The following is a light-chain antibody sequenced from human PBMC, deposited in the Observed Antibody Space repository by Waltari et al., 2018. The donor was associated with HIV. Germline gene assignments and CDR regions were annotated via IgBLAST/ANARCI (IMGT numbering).Light chain of an antibody. CDR3: AAWGDSLTSFV. Sequence: SVLTQPPSASETPGQRVTISCSGSSSNLGSNYVYWYQHLPGTAPTLLIYRNNQRPSGVPDRFSGSKSGTSASLAISGLRSEDEADYYCAAWGDSLTSFVFGTGTKVTVL. V-gene: IGLV1-47*01. J-gene: IGLJ1*01. CDR1: SSNLGSNY. CDR2: RNN.